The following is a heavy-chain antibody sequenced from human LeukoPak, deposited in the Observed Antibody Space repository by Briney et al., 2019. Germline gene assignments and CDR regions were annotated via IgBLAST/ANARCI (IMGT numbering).Heavy chain of an antibody. CDR2: TSAYNGNT. D-gene: IGHD3-10*01. V-gene: IGHV1-18*01. Sequence: GASVKVSCKASGYTFTSYGISWVRQAPGQGLEWMGWTSAYNGNTNYAQKLQGRVTMTTDTSTSTAYMELRSLRSDDTAVYYCARVTRGGYYAYYYMDVWGKGTTVTVSS. J-gene: IGHJ6*03. CDR3: ARVTRGGYYAYYYMDV. CDR1: GYTFTSYG.